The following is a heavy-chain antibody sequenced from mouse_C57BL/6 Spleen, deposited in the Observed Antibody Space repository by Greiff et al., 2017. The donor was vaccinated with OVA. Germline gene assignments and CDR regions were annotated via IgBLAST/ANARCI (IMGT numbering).Heavy chain of an antibody. Sequence: QVQLQQPGAELVMPGASVKLSCKASGYTCTSYWMHWVKQRPGQGLEWIGEIDPSDSYTNYNQKFKGKSTLTVDKSSSTAYMQLSSLTSEDSAVYYCARGDGNSAWFAYWGQGTLVTVSA. V-gene: IGHV1-69*01. CDR1: GYTCTSYW. CDR3: ARGDGNSAWFAY. D-gene: IGHD2-1*01. CDR2: IDPSDSYT. J-gene: IGHJ3*01.